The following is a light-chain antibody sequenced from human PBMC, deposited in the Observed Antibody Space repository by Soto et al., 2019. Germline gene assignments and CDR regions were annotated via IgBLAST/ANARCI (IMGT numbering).Light chain of an antibody. V-gene: IGLV2-14*01. J-gene: IGLJ1*01. CDR2: DVS. CDR1: SSDVGGYNY. CDR3: SSYTCSSTYYV. Sequence: QSALTQPASVSGSPGQSITISCTGTSSDVGGYNYVSWYQQHPGKAPKLMIYDVSNRPSGVSNRFSGSKSGNTASLTISGLQAEDEADYYCSSYTCSSTYYVFGTGNKVTV.